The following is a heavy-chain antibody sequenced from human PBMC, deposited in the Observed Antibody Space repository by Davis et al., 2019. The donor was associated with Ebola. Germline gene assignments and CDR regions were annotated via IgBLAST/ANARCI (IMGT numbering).Heavy chain of an antibody. D-gene: IGHD5-18*01. CDR1: GGTFSTYA. V-gene: IGHV1-69*04. CDR2: IIPMLGIP. J-gene: IGHJ4*02. CDR3: ARDLGTAMATE. Sequence: AASVKVSCKASGGTFSTYAIDWVRQAPGQGLEWMGRIIPMLGIPNYAQRFQGRVTITADKSTSTAYIELSSLRSEDTAMYYCARDLGTAMATEWGQGTLVTVSS.